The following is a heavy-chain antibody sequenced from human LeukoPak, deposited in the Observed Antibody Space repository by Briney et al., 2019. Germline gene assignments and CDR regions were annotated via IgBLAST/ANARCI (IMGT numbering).Heavy chain of an antibody. D-gene: IGHD3-22*01. V-gene: IGHV3-15*07. J-gene: IGHJ5*02. CDR1: GFTFSNAW. CDR2: IRSNSDGGTI. CDR3: ATDFYDST. Sequence: PGGSLRLSCATSGFTFSNAWMNWVRQAPGKGLEWVGRIRSNSDGGTIDYAAPVKGRFTLSRGDSKTTLYLQMNSLRTEDTAVYYCATDFYDSTWGQGTLVTVSS.